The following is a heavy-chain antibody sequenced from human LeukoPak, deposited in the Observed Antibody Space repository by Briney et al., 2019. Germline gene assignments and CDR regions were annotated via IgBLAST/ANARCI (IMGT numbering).Heavy chain of an antibody. CDR3: ASRGLLWFGELWSFDY. CDR2: ISGSGGST. Sequence: GGSLRLSCAASGFTFSSYAMSWVRQAPGKGLEWVSAISGSGGSTYYADSVKGRFTISRDNSKNTLYLQMNSLRAEDTAVYYCASRGLLWFGELWSFDYWGQGTLVTVSS. V-gene: IGHV3-23*01. CDR1: GFTFSSYA. D-gene: IGHD3-10*01. J-gene: IGHJ4*02.